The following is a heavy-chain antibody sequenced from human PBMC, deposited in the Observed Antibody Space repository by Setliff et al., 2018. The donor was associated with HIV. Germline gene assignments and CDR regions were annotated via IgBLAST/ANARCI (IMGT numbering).Heavy chain of an antibody. Sequence: LSLTCTVSGDSMSSGDYYWSWVRQPPGKGLEWIGYVYHSGTVYYNPSLQSRVGISIDTSNNRFSMNLYSMTAADTAVYYCAREVGTRDLSDGFDIWGQGIMVTVSS. CDR3: AREVGTRDLSDGFDI. V-gene: IGHV4-30-4*08. J-gene: IGHJ3*02. D-gene: IGHD1-26*01. CDR1: GDSMSSGDYY. CDR2: VYHSGTV.